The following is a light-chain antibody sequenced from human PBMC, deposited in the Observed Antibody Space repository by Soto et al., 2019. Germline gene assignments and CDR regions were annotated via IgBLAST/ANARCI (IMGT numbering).Light chain of an antibody. V-gene: IGKV3D-15*01. CDR1: QSVSRK. CDR3: QQYVSSPRT. Sequence: EILITQSPSTMSVSPGERATLSCRASQSVSRKLAWYQHKPGQAPRLLIYDTSTRASGVPDRFSGSESGTDFTLTINRLQPEDFAVYYCQQYVSSPRTFGQGTKVDIK. J-gene: IGKJ1*01. CDR2: DTS.